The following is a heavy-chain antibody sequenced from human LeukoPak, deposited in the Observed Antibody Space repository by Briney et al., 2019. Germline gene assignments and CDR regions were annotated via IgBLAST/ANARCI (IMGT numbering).Heavy chain of an antibody. CDR1: GFTFSSYA. Sequence: PGGSLRLSCAASGFTFSSYAMSWVRQAPGKGLEWVSAISGSGGSTYYADSVKGRFTVSRDISKNTVYLQMNGLKAEDTAVYYCARDDCSTTPCYAYWGQGTLVTVSS. D-gene: IGHD2-2*01. V-gene: IGHV3-23*01. J-gene: IGHJ4*02. CDR3: ARDDCSTTPCYAY. CDR2: ISGSGGST.